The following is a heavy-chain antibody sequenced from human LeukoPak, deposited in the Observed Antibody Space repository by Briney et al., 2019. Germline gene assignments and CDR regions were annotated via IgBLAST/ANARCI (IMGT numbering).Heavy chain of an antibody. V-gene: IGHV4-34*01. CDR1: GGSFSGYY. Sequence: PSETLSLXCAVYGGSFSGYYWSWIRQPPGKGLEWIGEINHSGSTNYNPSLKSRVTISVDTSKNQFSLKLSSVTAADTAVYYCARDAVAGTIWGQGTLVTVSS. CDR3: ARDAVAGTI. CDR2: INHSGST. D-gene: IGHD6-19*01. J-gene: IGHJ4*02.